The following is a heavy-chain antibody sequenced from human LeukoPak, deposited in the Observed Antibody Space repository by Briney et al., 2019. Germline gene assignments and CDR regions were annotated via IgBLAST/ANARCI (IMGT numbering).Heavy chain of an antibody. J-gene: IGHJ5*02. CDR2: IKKDVSET. V-gene: IGHV3-7*05. CDR1: GFQFNTYW. Sequence: PGGSLRLSCAGSGFQFNTYWISWMRQAPGKGLQWVGNIKKDVSETDYVGYLKGRLTNSRDNAKNLSFLEMSSLGVEDTAVYYCARDVGRFCTRGSCFSDAWGQGTLVTVSS. CDR3: ARDVGRFCTRGSCFSDA. D-gene: IGHD2-15*01.